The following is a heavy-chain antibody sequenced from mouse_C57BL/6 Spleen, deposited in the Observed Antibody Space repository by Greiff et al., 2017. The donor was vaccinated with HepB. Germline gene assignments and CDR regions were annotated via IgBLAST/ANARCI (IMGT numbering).Heavy chain of an antibody. D-gene: IGHD2-3*01. V-gene: IGHV5-17*01. CDR3: AKIYDGYFSMDY. J-gene: IGHJ4*01. Sequence: EVKLVESGGGLVKPGGSLKLSCAASGFTFSDYGMHWVRQAPEKGLEWVAYISSGSSTIYYADTVKGRFTISRDNAKNTLFLQMTSLRSEDTAMYYCAKIYDGYFSMDYWGQGTSVTVSS. CDR2: ISSGSSTI. CDR1: GFTFSDYG.